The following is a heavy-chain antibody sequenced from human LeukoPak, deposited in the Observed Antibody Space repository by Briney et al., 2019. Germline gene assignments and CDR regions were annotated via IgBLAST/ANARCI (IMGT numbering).Heavy chain of an antibody. Sequence: GGSLRLSCAASGFTFSSYWMSWVRQAPGKGLEWVSVIYSGGSTYYADSVKGRFTISRDNSKNTLYLQMNSLRAEDTAVYYCARDPGGYDFWSDYFDYWGQGTLVTVSS. CDR3: ARDPGGYDFWSDYFDY. CDR1: GFTFSSYW. V-gene: IGHV3-53*01. J-gene: IGHJ4*02. D-gene: IGHD3-3*01. CDR2: IYSGGST.